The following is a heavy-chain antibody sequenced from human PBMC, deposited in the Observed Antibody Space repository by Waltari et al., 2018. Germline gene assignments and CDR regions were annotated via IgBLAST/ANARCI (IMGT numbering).Heavy chain of an antibody. V-gene: IGHV4-39*07. CDR3: ARALIAVAGPDDAFDI. CDR2: IYYSGST. CDR1: GGSIRSSSYH. D-gene: IGHD6-19*01. Sequence: QLQLQESGPGLVKPSETLSLTCTVSGGSIRSSSYHWGWIRPPPGKGLEWIGSIYYSGSTYYNPSLKSRVTISVDTSKNQFSLKLSSVTAADTAVYYCARALIAVAGPDDAFDIWGQGTMVTVSS. J-gene: IGHJ3*02.